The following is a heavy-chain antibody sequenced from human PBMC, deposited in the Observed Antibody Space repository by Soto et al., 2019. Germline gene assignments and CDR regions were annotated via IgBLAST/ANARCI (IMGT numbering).Heavy chain of an antibody. V-gene: IGHV4-59*01. D-gene: IGHD1-26*01. CDR2: IYYSGST. J-gene: IGHJ4*02. CDR3: AREQGGRFDY. CDR1: GGSISSYY. Sequence: QVQLQESGPGLVKPSETLSLTCTVSGGSISSYYWSWIRQPPGKGLEWIGYIYYSGSTNYNPSLKSRVTISVDTSKNQFSLKLSSVTAADTAVYYCAREQGGRFDYWGQGTLVTVSS.